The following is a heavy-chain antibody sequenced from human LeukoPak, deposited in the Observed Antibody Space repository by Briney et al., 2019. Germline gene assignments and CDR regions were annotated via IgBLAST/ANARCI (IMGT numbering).Heavy chain of an antibody. CDR2: ISGSGGST. CDR3: AKQSYGDYFFDY. D-gene: IGHD4-17*01. J-gene: IGHJ4*02. CDR1: GLTFSSYA. V-gene: IGHV3-23*01. Sequence: GGSLRLSCAASGLTFSSYAMSWVRQAPGKGLEWVSAISGSGGSTYYADSVKGRFTISRDNSKNTLYLQMNSLRAEDTAVYYCAKQSYGDYFFDYWGQGTLVTVSS.